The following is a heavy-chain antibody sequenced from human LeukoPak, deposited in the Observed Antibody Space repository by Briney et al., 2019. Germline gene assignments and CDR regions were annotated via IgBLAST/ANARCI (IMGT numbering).Heavy chain of an antibody. D-gene: IGHD1-20*01. CDR2: IYYSGST. J-gene: IGHJ3*02. CDR1: GGSISSSSYY. CDR3: ARRRINLNI. V-gene: IGHV4-39*07. Sequence: TSETLSLTCTVSGGSISSSSYYWGWIRQPPGKGLEWIGSIYYSGSTYYNPSLKSRVTISVDTSKNQFSLKLSSVTAADTAVYYCARRRINLNIWGQGTMVTVSS.